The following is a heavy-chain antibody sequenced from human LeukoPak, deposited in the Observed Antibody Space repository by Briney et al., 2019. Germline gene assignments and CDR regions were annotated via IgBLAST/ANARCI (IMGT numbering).Heavy chain of an antibody. D-gene: IGHD3-9*01. CDR2: ISGSGGDT. CDR3: AREEAAIKHFDY. J-gene: IGHJ4*02. Sequence: PGGALRLSCAASGFTFNNYAMSWVRQAPGKGLEWVSSISGSGGDTYYADSVKGRFTVSRDNSKNTLYLQMNSLRAEDTAVYCCAREEAAIKHFDYWGQGTLVTVSS. CDR1: GFTFNNYA. V-gene: IGHV3-23*01.